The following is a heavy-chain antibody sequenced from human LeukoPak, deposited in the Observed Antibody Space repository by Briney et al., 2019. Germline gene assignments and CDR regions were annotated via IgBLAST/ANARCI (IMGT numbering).Heavy chain of an antibody. J-gene: IGHJ6*03. CDR2: INSDGSST. CDR1: GFTFSSYW. Sequence: GGSLRLSCAASGFTFSSYWMHWVRQAPGKGLVWVSRINSDGSSTSYADSVKGRFTISRDNAKNTLYLQMNSLRAEDTAVYYCARDSEAEGNFWSGYSSYYMDVWGKGTTVTVSS. V-gene: IGHV3-74*01. D-gene: IGHD3-3*01. CDR3: ARDSEAEGNFWSGYSSYYMDV.